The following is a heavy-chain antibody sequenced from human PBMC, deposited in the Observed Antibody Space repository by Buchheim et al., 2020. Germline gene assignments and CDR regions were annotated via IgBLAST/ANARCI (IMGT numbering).Heavy chain of an antibody. CDR1: GFTFSTYW. V-gene: IGHV3-7*01. J-gene: IGHJ5*02. CDR3: ARGRGYFYSNEDNWPDP. CDR2: IKEDGSEK. Sequence: EVQVVESGGGLVQPGGSLRLSCAASGFTFSTYWMSWVRQAPGKGPEWVANIKEDGSEKYYVDSVKARFSISRDNAENSVYLQMNSLRAEDTAMYYCARGRGYFYSNEDNWPDPWGQGTL. D-gene: IGHD1-1*01.